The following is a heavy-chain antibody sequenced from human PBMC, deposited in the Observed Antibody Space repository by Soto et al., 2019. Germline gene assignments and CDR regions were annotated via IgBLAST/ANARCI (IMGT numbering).Heavy chain of an antibody. CDR2: ISAYDGNT. J-gene: IGHJ6*02. CDR3: ARDVGYCISTSCRTHGMDV. Sequence: ASVKVSCKASGYTFTSYGISWVRQAPGQGLEWMGWISAYDGNTNYAQKLQGRVTMTTDTSTSTAYMELRSLRSDDTAVYYCARDVGYCISTSCRTHGMDVWGQGTTVTVS. V-gene: IGHV1-18*01. CDR1: GYTFTSYG. D-gene: IGHD2-2*01.